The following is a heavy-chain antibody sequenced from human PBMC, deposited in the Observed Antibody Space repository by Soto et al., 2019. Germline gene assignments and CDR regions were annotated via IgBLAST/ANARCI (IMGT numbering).Heavy chain of an antibody. CDR1: EFTFSTYA. CDR3: AKSYSSNWYDYFDY. J-gene: IGHJ4*02. V-gene: IGHV3-23*01. CDR2: ISGSGGST. Sequence: VGSLRLSCAASEFTFSTYAMSWVRQAPGKGLEWVSAISGSGGSTYYADSVKGRFTISRDTSKNTLYLQMNSLRAEDTALYYCAKSYSSNWYDYFDYWGQGTLVTVSS. D-gene: IGHD6-13*01.